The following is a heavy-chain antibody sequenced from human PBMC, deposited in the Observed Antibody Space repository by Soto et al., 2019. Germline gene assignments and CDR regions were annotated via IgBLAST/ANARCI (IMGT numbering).Heavy chain of an antibody. CDR3: AREQLVVFDY. J-gene: IGHJ4*02. D-gene: IGHD6-13*01. V-gene: IGHV3-33*01. Sequence: QVQLVESGGGVVQPGRTLRLSCAASGFTFSSYGMHWVRQAPGKGLEWVAVVWYDGSNKYYADSVKGRFTISRDNSKNSLFLRMNGLGAEDTAVYYCAREQLVVFDYWGQGTLVTVSS. CDR1: GFTFSSYG. CDR2: VWYDGSNK.